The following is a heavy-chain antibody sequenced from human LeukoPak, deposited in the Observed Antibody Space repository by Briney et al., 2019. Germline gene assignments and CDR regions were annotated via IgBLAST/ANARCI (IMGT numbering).Heavy chain of an antibody. CDR1: RFTFDDYA. CDR2: ISSSSSHI. CDR3: VTDGADYYDSTGYPIYFDY. D-gene: IGHD3-22*01. J-gene: IGHJ4*02. V-gene: IGHV3-21*01. Sequence: PGGSLRLSCAASRFTFDDYAMHWVRQAPGKGLEWVSCISSSSSHIYYADSVKGRFTISRDNAKNSLYLQMNSLRAEDTAVYYCVTDGADYYDSTGYPIYFDYWGQGTLVTVSS.